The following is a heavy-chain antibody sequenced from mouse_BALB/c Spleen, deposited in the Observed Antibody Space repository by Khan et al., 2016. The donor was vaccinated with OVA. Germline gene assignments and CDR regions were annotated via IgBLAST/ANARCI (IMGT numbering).Heavy chain of an antibody. Sequence: DLVKPGASVRLSCKASGYTFTSYWINWTKQRPGQGLEWIGQIAPGSDRSYYNEIFKGKATLTVDASSTTAYIQLSSLSSEDSAVYFCARSNYYGSGLYAMDYWGQGTSVTVSS. V-gene: IGHV1S41*01. CDR3: ARSNYYGSGLYAMDY. CDR2: IAPGSDRS. J-gene: IGHJ4*01. D-gene: IGHD1-1*01. CDR1: GYTFTSYW.